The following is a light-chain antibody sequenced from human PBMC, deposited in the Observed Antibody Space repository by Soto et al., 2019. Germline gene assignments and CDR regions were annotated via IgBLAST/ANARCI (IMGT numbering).Light chain of an antibody. Sequence: IVLTQSPGTLSLSPGERAPLSCRTRQSVSNTYVAWYQQKPGQAPRLLIYDTSKRAPGVPARFSGSGSGTDFTLKISRVEAEDVGVYYCMQALQTPEITFGQGTRLEIK. J-gene: IGKJ5*01. V-gene: IGKV3-20*01. CDR1: QSVSNTY. CDR3: MQALQTPEIT. CDR2: DTS.